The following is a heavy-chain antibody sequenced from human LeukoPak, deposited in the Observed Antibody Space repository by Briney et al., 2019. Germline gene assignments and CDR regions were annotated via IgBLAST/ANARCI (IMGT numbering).Heavy chain of an antibody. CDR2: INPSGGST. Sequence: ASVTVSFMASGYTFTSYYMHWVRQAPGQGLEWMGIINPSGGSTSYAQKFQGRVTMTRDTSTSTVYMELSSLRSEDTAVYYCASSYSGSYSPLDYWGQGTLVTVSS. CDR1: GYTFTSYY. CDR3: ASSYSGSYSPLDY. D-gene: IGHD1-26*01. J-gene: IGHJ4*02. V-gene: IGHV1-46*01.